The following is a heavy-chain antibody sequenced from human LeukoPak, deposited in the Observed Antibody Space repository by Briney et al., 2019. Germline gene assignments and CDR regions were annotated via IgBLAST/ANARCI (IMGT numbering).Heavy chain of an antibody. D-gene: IGHD2-2*01. V-gene: IGHV3-21*01. Sequence: PGGSLRLSCAASGFTFSSYSMNWVRQAPGKGLEWVSSISSGSSYIYYADSVKGRFTISRDNAKNSLYLQMNSLRAEDTAVYYCARDWCSSTSCYDEDAFDIWGQGTMVTVSS. CDR2: ISSGSSYI. CDR3: ARDWCSSTSCYDEDAFDI. CDR1: GFTFSSYS. J-gene: IGHJ3*02.